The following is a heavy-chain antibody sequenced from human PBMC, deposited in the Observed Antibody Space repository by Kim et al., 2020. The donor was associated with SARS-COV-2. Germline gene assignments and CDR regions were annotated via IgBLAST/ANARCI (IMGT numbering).Heavy chain of an antibody. Sequence: SETLSLTCAVYGGSFSAYSWIWIRQAPGKGLEWIGEVNHSGITKYHPPLKSRVTISVDTSKNQFSLKLPSVTAADTAVFYCARGRAGVVPSPILGLGPYYYYYAMDVWGQGTTVTVS. D-gene: IGHD3-3*01. CDR2: VNHSGIT. V-gene: IGHV4-34*01. J-gene: IGHJ6*02. CDR3: ARGRAGVVPSPILGLGPYYYYYAMDV. CDR1: GGSFSAYS.